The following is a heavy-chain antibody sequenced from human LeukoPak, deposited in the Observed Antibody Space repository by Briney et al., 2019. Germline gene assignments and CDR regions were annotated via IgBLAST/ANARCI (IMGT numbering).Heavy chain of an antibody. D-gene: IGHD2-15*01. J-gene: IGHJ4*02. CDR2: ISGIGST. CDR1: GFTFSSYT. V-gene: IGHV3-23*01. CDR3: ANLCSGGSCYSTDDY. Sequence: SGGSLRLSCAASGFTFSSYTMTWVRQAPGKGLEWVSGISGIGSTYYADSVKGRFTISGDNSKNTLYLQMNSLRAEDTAVYYCANLCSGGSCYSTDDYWGQGTLVTVSS.